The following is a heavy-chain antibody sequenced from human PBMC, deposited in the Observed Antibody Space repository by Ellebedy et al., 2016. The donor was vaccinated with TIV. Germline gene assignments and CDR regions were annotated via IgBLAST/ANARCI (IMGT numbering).Heavy chain of an antibody. J-gene: IGHJ4*02. CDR2: INPSGGST. D-gene: IGHD6-13*01. V-gene: IGHV1-46*01. CDR1: GYTFTNYH. CDR3: ARVGLAGTPPNY. Sequence: AASVKVSCKASGYTFTNYHLHWVRQAPGQGLEWMGIINPSGGSTSYAQKFQGRVTMTRDTSTSTVYMELSSLRSEDTAVYYCARVGLAGTPPNYWGQGTLVSVSS.